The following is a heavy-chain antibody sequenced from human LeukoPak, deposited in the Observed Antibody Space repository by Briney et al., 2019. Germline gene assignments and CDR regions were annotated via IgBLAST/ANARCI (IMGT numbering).Heavy chain of an antibody. V-gene: IGHV3-23*01. J-gene: IGHJ4*02. CDR3: ARFSGVEMATVD. D-gene: IGHD5-24*01. Sequence: PGGSLRLSCAASGFTFSSYAMNWVRQAPGKGLEWVSTISGNDGSIYYADSVKGRFTISRDNSKNTLYLQMNSLRAEDTAVYYCARFSGVEMATVDWGQGTLVTVSS. CDR2: ISGNDGSI. CDR1: GFTFSSYA.